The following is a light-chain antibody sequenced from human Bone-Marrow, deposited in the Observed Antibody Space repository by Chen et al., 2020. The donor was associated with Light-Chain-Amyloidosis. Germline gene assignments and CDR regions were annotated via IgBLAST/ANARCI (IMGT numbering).Light chain of an antibody. CDR1: SSNTGSNY. V-gene: IGLV1-47*01. CDR2: RII. CDR3: AAWDDSLSGRV. J-gene: IGLJ3*02. Sequence: QSVRPQPPSASGTPGKRVTLSCSGRSSNTGSNYVYWYQQLPGPAPKLLFYRIIQRPSGVPDRYSGSKSGTSAALAISGLQSGDEADYYCAAWDDSLSGRVFGGGTKLTVL.